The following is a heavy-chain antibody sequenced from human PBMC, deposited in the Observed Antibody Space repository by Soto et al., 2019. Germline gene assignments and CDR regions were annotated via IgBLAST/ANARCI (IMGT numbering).Heavy chain of an antibody. J-gene: IGHJ3*02. D-gene: IGHD5-12*01. CDR1: GFTFSSYD. V-gene: IGHV3-13*01. Sequence: GGSLRLSCAASGFTFSSYDMHWVRQATGKGLEWISAIGTAGDTYYPGSVKGRFTISRENAKNSLYLQMNSLRAGDASVYYCARASRAGYNDAFDIWGQGTMVTVSS. CDR2: IGTAGDT. CDR3: ARASRAGYNDAFDI.